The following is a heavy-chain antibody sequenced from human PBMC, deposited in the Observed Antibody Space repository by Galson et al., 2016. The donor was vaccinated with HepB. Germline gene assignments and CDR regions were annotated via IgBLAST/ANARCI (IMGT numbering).Heavy chain of an antibody. Sequence: SLRLSCATSGFTFGDYAVTWVRQAAGKGLEWVSGFSGSGGSTYYADSVRGRFTVSRDSSKNTLYLQMNSLRAEDTAIYYCARGYQRSFDYWGQGTLVTVSS. J-gene: IGHJ4*02. CDR3: ARGYQRSFDY. D-gene: IGHD2-2*01. CDR1: GFTFGDYA. V-gene: IGHV3-23*01. CDR2: FSGSGGST.